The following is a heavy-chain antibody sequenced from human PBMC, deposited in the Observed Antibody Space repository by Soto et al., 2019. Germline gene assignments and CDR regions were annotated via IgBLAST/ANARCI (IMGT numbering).Heavy chain of an antibody. CDR2: IYYSGST. CDR1: GGSISSYY. CDR3: AKRAYGDPFDP. J-gene: IGHJ5*02. V-gene: IGHV4-59*01. Sequence: SETLSLTCTVSGGSISSYYWSWIRQPPGKGLEWIGYIYYSGSTNYNPSLKSRVTISVDTSKNQFSLKLSSVTAADTAVYYCAKRAYGDPFDPWGQGTLVTVSS. D-gene: IGHD4-17*01.